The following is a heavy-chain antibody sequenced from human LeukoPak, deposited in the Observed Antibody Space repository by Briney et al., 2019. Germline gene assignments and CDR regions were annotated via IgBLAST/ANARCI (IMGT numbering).Heavy chain of an antibody. Sequence: PSETLSLTCTVSGGSISSYYWSWIRQPPGKGLEWIGYIYYTGSTDYNPSLKSRVAISVDTSKNQLSLKLSSVTAADTAVYYCARGSKAAPGTFDYWGQGTLVTVSS. D-gene: IGHD6-13*01. J-gene: IGHJ4*02. V-gene: IGHV4-59*01. CDR3: ARGSKAAPGTFDY. CDR2: IYYTGST. CDR1: GGSISSYY.